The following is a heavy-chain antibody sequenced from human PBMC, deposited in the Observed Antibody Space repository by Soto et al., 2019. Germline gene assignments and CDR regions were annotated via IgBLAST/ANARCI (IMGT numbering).Heavy chain of an antibody. CDR1: GGSINNYY. CDR2: IYYSGYT. CDR3: ARERAFGYMDV. J-gene: IGHJ6*03. V-gene: IGHV4-59*01. Sequence: SETLSLTCTVSGGSINNYYWSWIRQPPGKRLEWIGYIYYSGYTNYNPSLKSRVSISVDTSKNQFSLKLSSVTAADTAVYYCARERAFGYMDVWGKGTTVTVSS. D-gene: IGHD3-16*01.